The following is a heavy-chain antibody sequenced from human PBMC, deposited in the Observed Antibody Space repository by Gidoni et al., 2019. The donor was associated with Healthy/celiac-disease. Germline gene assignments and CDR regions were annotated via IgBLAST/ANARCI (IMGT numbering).Heavy chain of an antibody. CDR1: GYTFTGYY. D-gene: IGHD3-10*01. Sequence: QVQLVQSGAEVKKPGASVKVSCKASGYTFTGYYMHWVRQAPGQGLEWMGWINPNSGGTNYAQKFQGWVTMTRDTPISTAYMELSRLRSDDTAVYYCATSTGVGPYYYYYGMDVWGQGTTVTVSS. CDR2: INPNSGGT. V-gene: IGHV1-2*04. J-gene: IGHJ6*02. CDR3: ATSTGVGPYYYYYGMDV.